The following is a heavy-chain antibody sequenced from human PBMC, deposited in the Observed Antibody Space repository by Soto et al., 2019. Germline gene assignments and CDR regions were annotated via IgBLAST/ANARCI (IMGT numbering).Heavy chain of an antibody. CDR1: GGSISSYY. CDR2: IYYSGTT. CDR3: ARVRWTVARPGPFDS. V-gene: IGHV4-59*01. Sequence: QVQLQESGPGLVKPSETLFLTCTVSGGSISSYYWSWIRQPPAKGLEWIGYIYYSGTTNYSPSLKSRVAMSVDTANNQYSLKLRSVTAADTAVYYCARVRWTVARPGPFDSWGQGTLFTVSS. D-gene: IGHD6-19*01. J-gene: IGHJ4*02.